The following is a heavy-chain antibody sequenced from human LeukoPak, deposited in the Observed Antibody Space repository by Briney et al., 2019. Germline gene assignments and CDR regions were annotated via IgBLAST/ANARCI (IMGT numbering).Heavy chain of an antibody. J-gene: IGHJ4*02. CDR1: GYTFTNNY. Sequence: ASVKVSCKASGYTFTNNYLHWVRQAPGQGLEWMGMIYPRDGSTSYTQNFQGRVTVTRDTSTTTVHMELRGLRSEDTAVYYCARDQEGFDYWGQGTVVTVSS. CDR2: IYPRDGST. CDR3: ARDQEGFDY. V-gene: IGHV1-46*01.